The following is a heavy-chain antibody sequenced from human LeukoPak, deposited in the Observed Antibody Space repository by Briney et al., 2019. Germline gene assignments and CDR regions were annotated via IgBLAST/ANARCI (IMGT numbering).Heavy chain of an antibody. CDR3: AKRYGSGSYYSIYYYYMDV. D-gene: IGHD3-10*01. CDR2: ISGSGGST. V-gene: IGHV3-23*01. CDR1: GFTFSSYG. J-gene: IGHJ6*03. Sequence: GGSLRLSCAASGFTFSSYGMSWVRQAPGKGLEWVSAISGSGGSTYYADSVKGRFTISRDNSKNTLYLQMNSLRAEDTAVYYCAKRYGSGSYYSIYYYYMDVWGKGTTVTISS.